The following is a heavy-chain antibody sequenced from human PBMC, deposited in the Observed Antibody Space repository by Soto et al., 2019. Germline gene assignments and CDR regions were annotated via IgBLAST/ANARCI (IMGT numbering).Heavy chain of an antibody. Sequence: RRLSCAASGFTFSSYAIHWVRQAPCKGLDFVAVISYDVSNKYYAYSFKGRFTISRDNSKNTLYLQMNSLMAEDTALYYCAREPMGATTTSVSDYWGQGTMVTVSS. D-gene: IGHD1-26*01. V-gene: IGHV3-30*14. CDR1: GFTFSSYA. J-gene: IGHJ4*02. CDR2: ISYDVSNK. CDR3: AREPMGATTTSVSDY.